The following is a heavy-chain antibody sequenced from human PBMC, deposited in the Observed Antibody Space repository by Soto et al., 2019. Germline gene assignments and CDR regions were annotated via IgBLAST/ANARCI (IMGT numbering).Heavy chain of an antibody. J-gene: IGHJ6*02. CDR2: ISAYNGNT. CDR1: DYTFNDYG. CDR3: ARGYGNYPHYYFGMDV. V-gene: IGHV1-18*04. Sequence: AASVKVSCKASDYTFNDYGISWVRQAPGQGLEWMGWISAYNGNTNYAQELQDRVTMTTDTSTSTAYMEVRSLRSDDTAVYYCARGYGNYPHYYFGMDVWGQGTTVTVSS. D-gene: IGHD4-4*01.